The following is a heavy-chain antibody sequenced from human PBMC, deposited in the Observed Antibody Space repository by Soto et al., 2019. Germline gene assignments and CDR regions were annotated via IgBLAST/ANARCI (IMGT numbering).Heavy chain of an antibody. CDR2: ISGSGGST. CDR1: GFTFSSDA. Sequence: AGSLRLSCAASGFTFSSDAMSWVRQAPGKGREWVSAISGSGGSTYYADSVKGRFTISRDNSTNTLYLQMNSLRAEDTAVYYCAKDQSAMVPAHYYSYSGMDVWGQGTTVTV. J-gene: IGHJ6*02. CDR3: AKDQSAMVPAHYYSYSGMDV. D-gene: IGHD5-18*01. V-gene: IGHV3-23*01.